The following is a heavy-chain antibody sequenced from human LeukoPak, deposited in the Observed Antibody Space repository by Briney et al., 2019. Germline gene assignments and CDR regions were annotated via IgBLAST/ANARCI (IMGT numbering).Heavy chain of an antibody. CDR3: ARVVVAAPSSNWFDH. J-gene: IGHJ5*02. CDR1: GGSIXXYY. D-gene: IGHD2-15*01. Sequence: LXLXXXGXGGSIXXYYWSWIRQPPGKXLEWIGYIYYSGSTNYNPSLKSRVTISVDTSKNQFSLKLSSVTAADTAVYYCARVVVAAPSSNWFDHWGQGTLVTVSS. CDR2: IYYSGST. V-gene: IGHV4-59*01.